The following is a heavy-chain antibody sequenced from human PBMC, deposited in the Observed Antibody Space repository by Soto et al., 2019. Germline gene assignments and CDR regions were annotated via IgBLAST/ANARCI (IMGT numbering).Heavy chain of an antibody. D-gene: IGHD5-18*01. CDR3: ARQRRGHSYGPPLMDV. J-gene: IGHJ6*01. V-gene: IGHV5-51*01. Sequence: VESLRIWCQVSGYSFTSYCIVWVLQMPGKGLECMGIIYPGDSDTRYSPSFQGQVTISADKSISTAYLQWSSLKASDTAMYYCARQRRGHSYGPPLMDVWGQGTTVTVSS. CDR1: GYSFTSYC. CDR2: IYPGDSDT.